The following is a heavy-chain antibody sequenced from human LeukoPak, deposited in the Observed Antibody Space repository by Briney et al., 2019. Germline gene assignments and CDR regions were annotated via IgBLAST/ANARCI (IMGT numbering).Heavy chain of an antibody. Sequence: PSETLSLTSAVYGGSFSGYYWSWIRQPPGKGLEWIGEINHSGSTNYNPSLKSRVTISVDTSKNQFSLKLSSVTAADTAVYYCATSRDSYGYSLGGYWGQGTLVTVSS. CDR2: INHSGST. CDR3: ATSRDSYGYSLGGY. CDR1: GGSFSGYY. J-gene: IGHJ4*02. D-gene: IGHD5-18*01. V-gene: IGHV4-34*01.